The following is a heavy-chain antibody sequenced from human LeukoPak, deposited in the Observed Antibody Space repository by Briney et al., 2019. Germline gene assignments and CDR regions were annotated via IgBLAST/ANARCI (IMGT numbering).Heavy chain of an antibody. CDR3: ARVDYGDYFEWAADI. D-gene: IGHD4-17*01. V-gene: IGHV1-46*01. CDR2: INPSGGST. Sequence: GGSLRLSCAASGFTFSGSGMHWVRQAPGQGLEWMGIINPSGGSTSYAQKFQGRVTMTRDMSTSTVYMELSSLRSEDTAVYYCARVDYGDYFEWAADIWGQGTMVTVSS. CDR1: GFTFSGSG. J-gene: IGHJ3*02.